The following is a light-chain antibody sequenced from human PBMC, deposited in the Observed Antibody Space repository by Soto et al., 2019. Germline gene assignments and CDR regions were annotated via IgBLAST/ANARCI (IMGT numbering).Light chain of an antibody. CDR2: DVS. CDR1: SNDVGGYNY. Sequence: QSALTQPASVSGSPGQSITISCTGTSNDVGGYNYVSWYQQHLGKAPKLMIYDVSNRPSGVSNRFSGSKSGNTASLTISGLQAEDEAHYYCSSYTSSSTLVFGGGTKVTVL. V-gene: IGLV2-14*01. J-gene: IGLJ2*01. CDR3: SSYTSSSTLV.